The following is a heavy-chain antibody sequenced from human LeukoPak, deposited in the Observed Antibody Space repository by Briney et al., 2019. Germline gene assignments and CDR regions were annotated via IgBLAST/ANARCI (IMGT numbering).Heavy chain of an antibody. J-gene: IGHJ3*02. CDR2: IDHSGST. CDR1: GGSFSTYS. V-gene: IGHV4-34*01. D-gene: IGHD2-21*01. CDR3: ARLFYDAFDI. Sequence: PSETLSLTCAVYGGSFSTYSGSWLRQPPGKGLEWIGEIDHSGSTKYSPSLKSRVAISVDTSKNQFSLNLRSVTAADTAVYYCARLFYDAFDIWGQGTMVTLSS.